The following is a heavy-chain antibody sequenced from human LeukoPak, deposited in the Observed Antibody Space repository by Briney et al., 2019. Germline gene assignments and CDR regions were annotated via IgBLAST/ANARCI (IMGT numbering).Heavy chain of an antibody. CDR2: ISYDGSNK. Sequence: AGGSLRLSCAASGFTFSDYAMHWVRQAPGKGLEWVSVISYDGSNKYYADSVKGRFTISRDNSKTTLFLQMNSLRAEDTAVYYCARERTSGWDAFDTWGQGTLVTVSS. D-gene: IGHD6-19*01. J-gene: IGHJ5*02. V-gene: IGHV3-30-3*01. CDR1: GFTFSDYA. CDR3: ARERTSGWDAFDT.